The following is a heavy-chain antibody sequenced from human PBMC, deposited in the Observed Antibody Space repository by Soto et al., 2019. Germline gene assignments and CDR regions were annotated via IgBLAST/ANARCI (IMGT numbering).Heavy chain of an antibody. CDR1: GYTFTSYG. V-gene: IGHV1-18*01. CDR2: ISAYNGNT. D-gene: IGHD1-26*01. Sequence: ASVKVSCKASGYTFTSYGISWVRQAPGQGLEWMGWISAYNGNTNYAQKLQGRVTMTTDTSTSTAYMELRSLRSDDTAVYYCARMEWELRFGSYYYYGMDVWGQGTTVTVSS. CDR3: ARMEWELRFGSYYYYGMDV. J-gene: IGHJ6*02.